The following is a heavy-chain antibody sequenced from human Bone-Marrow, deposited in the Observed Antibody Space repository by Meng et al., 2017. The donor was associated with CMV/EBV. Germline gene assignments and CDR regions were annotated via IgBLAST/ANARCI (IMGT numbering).Heavy chain of an antibody. CDR3: ARHSGYDSSGSYDY. CDR2: IYPGDSNT. J-gene: IGHJ4*02. CDR1: GYSFTSYW. Sequence: KVSCKGSGYSFTSYWIGWVRQLPGKGLEWMAIIYPGDSNTRYSPSFQGQVTISADKSISTAYLQWSSLKASDTGIYYCARHSGYDSSGSYDYWGQGTLVTVSS. V-gene: IGHV5-51*01. D-gene: IGHD3-22*01.